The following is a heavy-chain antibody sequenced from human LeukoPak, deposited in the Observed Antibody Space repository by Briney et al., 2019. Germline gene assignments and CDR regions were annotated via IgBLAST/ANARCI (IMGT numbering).Heavy chain of an antibody. CDR1: GFTFSSYA. Sequence: GGSLRLSCAASGFTFSSYAMSWVRQAPGKGLEWDSAISGSGGSTYYADSVKGRFTISRDNSKNTLYLQMNSLRAEDTTVYYCAKGRQNGDYDGGTIDYWGQGTLVTVSS. V-gene: IGHV3-23*01. CDR2: ISGSGGST. D-gene: IGHD4-17*01. J-gene: IGHJ4*02. CDR3: AKGRQNGDYDGGTIDY.